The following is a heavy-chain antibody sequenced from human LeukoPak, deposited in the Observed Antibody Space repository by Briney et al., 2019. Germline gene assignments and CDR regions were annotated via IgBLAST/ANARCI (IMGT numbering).Heavy chain of an antibody. D-gene: IGHD4-11*01. V-gene: IGHV1-2*02. CDR2: INPNSGGT. Sequence: GASVKVSCKASGYTFTGYYMHWVRQAPGQGLEWMGWINPNSGGTNYAQKFQGRVTMTRDTSISTAYMELSRLRSDDTAVYYCARDLYSFRPRREYYYYYYMDVWGKGTTVTVSS. CDR3: ARDLYSFRPRREYYYYYYMDV. CDR1: GYTFTGYY. J-gene: IGHJ6*03.